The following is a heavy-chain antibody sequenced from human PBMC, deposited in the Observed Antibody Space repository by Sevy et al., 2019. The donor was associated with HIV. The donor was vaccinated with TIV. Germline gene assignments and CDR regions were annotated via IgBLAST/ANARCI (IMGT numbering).Heavy chain of an antibody. V-gene: IGHV1-69*13. J-gene: IGHJ4*01. CDR1: GGIFGSNA. CDR2: SIAVFGTT. D-gene: IGHD3-10*01. Sequence: ASVKVSCKASGGIFGSNAISWVRQAPGQGLEWMGGSIAVFGTTNYAQKFQGRVTVTADESRSTAYMELSSLRSEDTAVYYCARDKYYYVSGSFDYWGQGTQVTVSS. CDR3: ARDKYYYVSGSFDY.